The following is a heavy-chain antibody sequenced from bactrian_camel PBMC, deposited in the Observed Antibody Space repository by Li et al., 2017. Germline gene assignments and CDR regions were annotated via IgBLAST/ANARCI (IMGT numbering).Heavy chain of an antibody. D-gene: IGHD4*01. CDR3: ATEVYSDMRY. J-gene: IGHJ4*01. CDR1: GFTFSSYY. V-gene: IGHV3-2*01. CDR2: ISSDGSNT. Sequence: VQLVESGGGLAQPGGSLSVSCAASGFTFSSYYMSWVRQAPGKGLEWVSSISSDGSNTYYLDSVKGRFTISRDNAKNAVYLQMNSLRSEDTALYYCATEVYSDMRYWGNGTQVTVS.